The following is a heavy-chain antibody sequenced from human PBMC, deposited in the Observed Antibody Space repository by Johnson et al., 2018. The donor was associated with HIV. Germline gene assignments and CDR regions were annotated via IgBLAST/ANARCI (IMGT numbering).Heavy chain of an antibody. CDR2: ISSSGSTI. CDR3: ARGGPRAGSHAFDI. D-gene: IGHD3-10*01. Sequence: EVQLVESGGGLVQPGGSLRLSCAASGFSFDSHAINWVRQAPGKGLQWVSYISSSGSTIYYADSVKGRFTISRDNAKNSLYLQMNSLRAEDTAVYYCARGGPRAGSHAFDIWGQGTMVTVSS. CDR1: GFSFDSHA. V-gene: IGHV3-48*03. J-gene: IGHJ3*02.